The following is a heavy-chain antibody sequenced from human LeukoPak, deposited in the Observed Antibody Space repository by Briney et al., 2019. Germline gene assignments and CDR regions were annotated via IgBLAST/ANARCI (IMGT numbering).Heavy chain of an antibody. CDR1: GFTFSDYY. Sequence: GGSLRLSCAASGFTFSDYYMSWIRQAPGKGLEWVSYISSSGSTIYYADSVKGRFTISRDNAKNSLYLQMNSLRAEDTAVYYCAREVYYYDSRGDDAFDIWGQGTMVTVSS. V-gene: IGHV3-11*01. D-gene: IGHD3-22*01. CDR2: ISSSGSTI. J-gene: IGHJ3*02. CDR3: AREVYYYDSRGDDAFDI.